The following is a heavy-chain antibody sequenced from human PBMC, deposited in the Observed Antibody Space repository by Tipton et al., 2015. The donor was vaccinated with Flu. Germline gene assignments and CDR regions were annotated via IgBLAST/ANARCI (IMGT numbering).Heavy chain of an antibody. D-gene: IGHD3-10*01. CDR2: INHSGST. V-gene: IGHV4-34*01. J-gene: IGHJ4*02. Sequence: LRLSCAVYGGSFSGYYWGWIRQPPGKGLEWIGEINHSGSTNYNPSLKSRVTISVDTSKNQFSLKLSSVTAADTAVYYCARGRITMVRGVNDWGQGTLVTVSS. CDR1: GGSFSGYY. CDR3: ARGRITMVRGVND.